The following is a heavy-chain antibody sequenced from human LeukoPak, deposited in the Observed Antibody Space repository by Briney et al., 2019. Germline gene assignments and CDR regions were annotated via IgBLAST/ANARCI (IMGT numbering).Heavy chain of an antibody. CDR1: GYSISSSNW. CDR3: ARYYCPNGVCSGFDH. Sequence: PSDTLSLTCAVSGYSISSSNWWGWIRQPPGKGLEWIGYIYYSGSTYYNPSLKSRVTMSVDTSKIQFSLKLSSVTTADTAVYFCARYYCPNGVCSGFDHWGQGTLVTVSS. J-gene: IGHJ4*02. D-gene: IGHD2-8*01. V-gene: IGHV4-28*01. CDR2: IYYSGST.